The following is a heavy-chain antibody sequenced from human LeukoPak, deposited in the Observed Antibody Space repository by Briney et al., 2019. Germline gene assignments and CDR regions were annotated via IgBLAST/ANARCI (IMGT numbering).Heavy chain of an antibody. V-gene: IGHV3-23*01. CDR1: GFTFSSYA. Sequence: GGSLRLSCAASGFTFSSYAMSWVRQAPGKGLEWVSGISGSGDNTYYADSVKGRFTISRDNSKNTLYVQVNSLGTEDTAAYYCAKGGYYDSSGSLYFDYWGQGTLVTVSS. CDR2: ISGSGDNT. J-gene: IGHJ4*02. CDR3: AKGGYYDSSGSLYFDY. D-gene: IGHD3-22*01.